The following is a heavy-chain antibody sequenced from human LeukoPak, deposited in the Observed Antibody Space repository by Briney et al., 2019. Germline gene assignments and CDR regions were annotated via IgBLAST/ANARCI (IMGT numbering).Heavy chain of an antibody. Sequence: SETPSFTCIVSGGSISGYYWSWIRQPPGKGLEWIGYIYYSGSTTYNPSLKSRVTISLDTSKKQFSLKVTSVTAADTAVYYCARISIGAADAFDIWGQGTMVTVSS. CDR1: GGSISGYY. J-gene: IGHJ3*02. CDR3: ARISIGAADAFDI. D-gene: IGHD6-13*01. CDR2: IYYSGST. V-gene: IGHV4-59*01.